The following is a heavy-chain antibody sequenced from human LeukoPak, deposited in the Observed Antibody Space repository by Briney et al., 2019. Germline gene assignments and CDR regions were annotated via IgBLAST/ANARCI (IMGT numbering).Heavy chain of an antibody. Sequence: GGSLRLSCAASGFTFSSYTMHWVRQAPGKGLEWGAVISYDGSNKYYADSVKGRFTISRDNSKNTLFLQMNSLRSEDTAMYYCARPYSSGWSLPFDYWGQGTLVTVSS. J-gene: IGHJ4*02. CDR3: ARPYSSGWSLPFDY. D-gene: IGHD6-19*01. V-gene: IGHV3-30*04. CDR2: ISYDGSNK. CDR1: GFTFSSYT.